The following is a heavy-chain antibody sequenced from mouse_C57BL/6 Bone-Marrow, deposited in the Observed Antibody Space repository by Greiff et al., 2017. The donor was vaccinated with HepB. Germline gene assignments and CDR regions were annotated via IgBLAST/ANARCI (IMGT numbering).Heavy chain of an antibody. Sequence: VKLMESGPGLVAPSQRLSITCTVSGFSFTSYGVSWVRQPPGKGLEWLGVIWGDGSTNYHSALLSRLSISKDNSTSQVFLKLNSLQTDDTATYYCAKPGDSSGYVYYAMDYWGQGTSVTVSS. CDR3: AKPGDSSGYVYYAMDY. V-gene: IGHV2-3*01. J-gene: IGHJ4*01. D-gene: IGHD3-2*02. CDR1: GFSFTSYG. CDR2: IWGDGST.